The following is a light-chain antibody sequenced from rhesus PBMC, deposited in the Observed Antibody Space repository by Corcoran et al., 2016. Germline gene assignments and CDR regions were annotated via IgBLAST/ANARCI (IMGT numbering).Light chain of an antibody. V-gene: IGKV2-104*02. CDR2: EVS. CDR1: QSLLDSEDGNTY. J-gene: IGKJ4*01. CDR3: MQALEFPLT. Sequence: DIVMTQTPLSLPVTPGEPASISCRSSQSLLDSEDGNTYLDWYLQKPGQSPQLLIYEVSHRPVGFPDRFSGSGSDTDFTLKISRVEAEDGGIYYCMQALEFPLTFGGGTKVEIK.